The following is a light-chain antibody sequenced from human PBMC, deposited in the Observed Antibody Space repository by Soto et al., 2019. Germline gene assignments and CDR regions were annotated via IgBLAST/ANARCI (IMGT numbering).Light chain of an antibody. CDR3: QHYNSYSEA. J-gene: IGKJ1*01. Sequence: DIQMTQSPSTLSGSVGDGVTITCRASQTSSSWLAWYQQKLGKAPKLLIYTASTFKSGVPSRFSGSGSGTEFTLTISSLQPDDFATYYCQHYNSYSEAFGQGTKVDIK. CDR2: TAS. CDR1: QTSSSW. V-gene: IGKV1-5*03.